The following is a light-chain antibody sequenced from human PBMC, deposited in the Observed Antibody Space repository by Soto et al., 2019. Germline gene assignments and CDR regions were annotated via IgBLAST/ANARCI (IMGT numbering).Light chain of an antibody. CDR1: QSFRGL. V-gene: IGKV3-11*01. J-gene: IGKJ5*01. CDR3: QQRDMLPIT. Sequence: VLFTPFPVTLSLSPGERATLSCRASQSFRGLLAWYQQKPGQAPRLLIYDAYNRATGIPPRFSGSGSGTDFTLTISSLEPEDSAVYYCQQRDMLPITFGQGTRLEIK. CDR2: DAY.